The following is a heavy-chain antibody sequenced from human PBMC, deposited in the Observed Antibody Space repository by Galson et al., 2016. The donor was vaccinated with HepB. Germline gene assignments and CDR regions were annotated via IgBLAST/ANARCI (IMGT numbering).Heavy chain of an antibody. CDR3: AKVLVTTVGATTHSFEI. Sequence: SLRLSCAASGFTFSKYSMGWVRQAPRKGLHWVSTVNNDGGTYYADSVQGRFTISSDESKKTVYLQMNSLRADDTAVYYCAKVLVTTVGATTHSFEIWGQGTMVTVSS. CDR1: GFTFSKYS. J-gene: IGHJ3*02. CDR2: VNNDGGT. V-gene: IGHV3-23*01. D-gene: IGHD1-26*01.